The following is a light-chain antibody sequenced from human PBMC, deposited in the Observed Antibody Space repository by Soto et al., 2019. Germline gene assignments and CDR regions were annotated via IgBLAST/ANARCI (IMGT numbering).Light chain of an antibody. CDR1: QSISNF. V-gene: IGKV1-39*01. CDR2: AAS. Sequence: DIQMTQSPSSLSASVGDRVTISCRASQSISNFLNWYQQKPGKAPQLLIYAASSLQSGVPARFSGSGSGTDFTLTISRLQPEDFATYYCQQSYSTPWTFGQGTKVDIK. J-gene: IGKJ1*01. CDR3: QQSYSTPWT.